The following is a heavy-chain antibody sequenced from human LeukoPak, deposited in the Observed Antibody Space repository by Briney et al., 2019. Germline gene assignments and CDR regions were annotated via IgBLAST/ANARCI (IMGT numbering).Heavy chain of an antibody. CDR1: GGSFSGYY. V-gene: IGHV4-34*01. D-gene: IGHD5-18*01. CDR3: ARGIGYSYVIDY. Sequence: SETLSLTCAVYGGSFSGYYWSWIRQPPGKGLEWSGEINHSGSTNYNPSLKSRVTISVDTSKNQFSLKLSSVTAADTAVYYCARGIGYSYVIDYWGQGTLVTVSS. J-gene: IGHJ4*02. CDR2: INHSGST.